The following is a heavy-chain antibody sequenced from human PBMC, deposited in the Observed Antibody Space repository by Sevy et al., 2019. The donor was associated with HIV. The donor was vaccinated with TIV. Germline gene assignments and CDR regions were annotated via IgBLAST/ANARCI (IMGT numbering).Heavy chain of an antibody. CDR2: INHSGST. D-gene: IGHD6-13*01. CDR1: GGSFSGYY. V-gene: IGHV4-34*01. CDR3: ARGTGYSSSWYGLTHFDY. Sequence: SETLSLTCAVYGGSFSGYYWSWIRQPPGKGLEWIGEINHSGSTNYNPSLKSRVTISVDTSKNQFSPKLSSVTAADTAVYYCARGTGYSSSWYGLTHFDYWGQGTLVTVSS. J-gene: IGHJ4*02.